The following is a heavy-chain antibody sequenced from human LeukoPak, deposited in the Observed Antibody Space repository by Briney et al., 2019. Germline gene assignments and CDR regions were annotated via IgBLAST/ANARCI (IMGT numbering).Heavy chain of an antibody. J-gene: IGHJ5*02. Sequence: SETLSLTCAVYGGSFSGYYWSWIRQPPGKGLEWIGEINHSGSTNYNPSRKSRVTISVDTSKNQFSLRLSSVTAADTAVYYCARQSPFDPWGQGTLVTVSS. CDR1: GGSFSGYY. V-gene: IGHV4-34*01. CDR3: ARQSPFDP. CDR2: INHSGST.